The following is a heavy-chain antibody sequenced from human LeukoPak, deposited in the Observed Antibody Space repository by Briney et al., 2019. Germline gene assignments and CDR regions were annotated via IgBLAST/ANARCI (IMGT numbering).Heavy chain of an antibody. CDR3: ADSRHDAFDI. J-gene: IGHJ3*02. Sequence: SETLSLTCTVSGGSTSSYYWSWIRQPAGKGLEWIWRIYTSGSTNYTPSLKSRVTMSVDTSKNQFSLKLSSVTAADTAVYYCADSRHDAFDIWGQGTMVTVSS. CDR2: IYTSGST. D-gene: IGHD2/OR15-2a*01. V-gene: IGHV4-4*07. CDR1: GGSTSSYY.